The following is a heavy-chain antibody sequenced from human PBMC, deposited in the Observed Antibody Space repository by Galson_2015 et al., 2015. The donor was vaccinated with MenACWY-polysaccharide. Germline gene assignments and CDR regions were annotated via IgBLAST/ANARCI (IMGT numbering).Heavy chain of an antibody. V-gene: IGHV4-4*07. J-gene: IGHJ2*01. CDR3: ARRHLGNWYFDL. CDR2: GST. Sequence: GSTTYNPSFERRVAMSVDMPKNQFSLRLTSVTAADTAVYHCARRHLGNWYFDLWGRGTLVTVSS. D-gene: IGHD7-27*01.